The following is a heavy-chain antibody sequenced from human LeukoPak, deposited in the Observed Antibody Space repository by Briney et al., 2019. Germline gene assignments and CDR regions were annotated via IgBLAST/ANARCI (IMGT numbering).Heavy chain of an antibody. Sequence: AGGSLRLSCAASGFTFSDFWMSWVRQAPGKGLEWVANIKEDGSEKNCVDSVKGRFTISRDNAKNSLYLQMNSLRAEDTAVYYCARAIDSSGYDYYFDYWGQGTLVTVSS. J-gene: IGHJ4*02. CDR2: IKEDGSEK. CDR3: ARAIDSSGYDYYFDY. D-gene: IGHD3-22*01. CDR1: GFTFSDFW. V-gene: IGHV3-7*03.